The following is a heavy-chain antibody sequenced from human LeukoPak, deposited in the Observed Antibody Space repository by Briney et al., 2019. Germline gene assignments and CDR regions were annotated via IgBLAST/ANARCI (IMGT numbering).Heavy chain of an antibody. Sequence: SVKVSCKASGGTFSSYAISWVRQAPGQGLEWMGGIIPIFGTANYAQKFQGRVTITADESTSTAYMELSSLRSEDTAVYYCARNTAMAHDAFDIWGQGTMVTVSS. CDR3: ARNTAMAHDAFDI. CDR1: GGTFSSYA. CDR2: IIPIFGTA. J-gene: IGHJ3*02. D-gene: IGHD5-18*01. V-gene: IGHV1-69*13.